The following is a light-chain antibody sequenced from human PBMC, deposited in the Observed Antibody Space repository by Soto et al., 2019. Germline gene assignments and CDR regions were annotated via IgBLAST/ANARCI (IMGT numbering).Light chain of an antibody. CDR1: GSDIDDYYY. V-gene: IGLV2-14*01. CDR2: EVS. J-gene: IGLJ1*01. CDR3: ISYASSSTPLYV. Sequence: QSVLTQPASVSGSPGQSITVSRTENGSDIDDYYYVSWYQQHPDKAPKLMIYEVSNRPSGVSSRFSGSKSGNTASLTISGLQAEDEADYYCISYASSSTPLYVFGTGTKLTVL.